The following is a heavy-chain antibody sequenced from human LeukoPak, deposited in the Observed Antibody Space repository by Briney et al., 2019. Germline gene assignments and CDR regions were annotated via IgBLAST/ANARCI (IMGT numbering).Heavy chain of an antibody. CDR2: IYPGDSDT. V-gene: IGHV5-51*01. D-gene: IGHD2-2*01. CDR3: ARPAMDCSSTSCYLRHFDY. Sequence: GESLKISCKGSGYSFTSYWIGWVRQMPGKGLEWMGIIYPGDSDTRYSPSFQGQVTISAAKSISTAYLQWSSLKASDTAMYYCARPAMDCSSTSCYLRHFDYWGQGTLVTVSS. CDR1: GYSFTSYW. J-gene: IGHJ4*02.